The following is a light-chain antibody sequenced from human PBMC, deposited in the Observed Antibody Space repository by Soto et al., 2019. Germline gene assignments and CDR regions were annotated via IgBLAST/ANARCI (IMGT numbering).Light chain of an antibody. J-gene: IGKJ5*01. V-gene: IGKV1-5*01. CDR3: QRYKSYPIT. CDR2: DAS. CDR1: QSIRNW. Sequence: DIQMTQSPSTLSASVGDRVTITCRASQSIRNWLAWYQQKPGKVPKLLIYDASSLASGVPSRFSGSGSGTEFTLTISSLQPDDFATYYCQRYKSYPITFGQGTRLEIK.